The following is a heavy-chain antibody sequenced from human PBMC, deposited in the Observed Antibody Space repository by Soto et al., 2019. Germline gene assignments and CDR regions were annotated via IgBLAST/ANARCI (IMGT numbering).Heavy chain of an antibody. CDR1: GFTFSNAW. V-gene: IGHV3-15*01. CDR2: IKGKTDGGTT. CDR3: TTVEYSSPSDAFDI. D-gene: IGHD6-6*01. Sequence: PGVSLRLSCAASGFTFSNAWMSRVRQAPGKGLEWVGRIKGKTDGGTTDYAAPVKGRFTISRDDSKNTLYLQMNSLKTEDTAVYYCTTVEYSSPSDAFDIWGQGTMVTVSS. J-gene: IGHJ3*02.